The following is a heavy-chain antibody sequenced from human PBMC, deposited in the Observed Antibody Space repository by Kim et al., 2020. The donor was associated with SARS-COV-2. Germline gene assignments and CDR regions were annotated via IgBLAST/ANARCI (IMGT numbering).Heavy chain of an antibody. V-gene: IGHV3-30*18. D-gene: IGHD3-22*01. CDR3: AKDSSGYYSSFDY. CDR2: ISYDGSNK. Sequence: GGSLRLSCAASGFTFSSYGMHWVRQAPGKGLEWVAVISYDGSNKYYADSVKGRFTISRDNSKNTLYLQMNSLRAEDTAVYYCAKDSSGYYSSFDYWGQGTLVTVSS. CDR1: GFTFSSYG. J-gene: IGHJ4*02.